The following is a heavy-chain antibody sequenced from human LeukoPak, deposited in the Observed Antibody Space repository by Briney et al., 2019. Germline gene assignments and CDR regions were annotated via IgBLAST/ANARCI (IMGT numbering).Heavy chain of an antibody. D-gene: IGHD2-2*01. Sequence: PGGSLRLSCAASGFTFDDYGMSWVRQAPGKGLEWVSGINWNGGSTGYADSVKGRFTISRDNTKNSLYLQMNSLRAEDTALYYCARDPWGYCCSTSCSFDPWGQGTLVTVSS. J-gene: IGHJ5*02. V-gene: IGHV3-20*04. CDR1: GFTFDDYG. CDR2: INWNGGST. CDR3: ARDPWGYCCSTSCSFDP.